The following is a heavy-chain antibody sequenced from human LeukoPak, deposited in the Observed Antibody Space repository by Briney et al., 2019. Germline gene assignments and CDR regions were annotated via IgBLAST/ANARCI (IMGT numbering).Heavy chain of an antibody. CDR3: ARVVRGSDYYYYGMDV. J-gene: IGHJ6*04. Sequence: ASVKVSCKASGYTFTSYGISWVRQAPGQGLEWMGWISAYNGNTNYAQKLQGRVTMTTDTSTSTAYMELRSLRSDDTAVYYCARVVRGSDYYYYGMDVWGKGTTVTVFS. CDR2: ISAYNGNT. V-gene: IGHV1-18*04. CDR1: GYTFTSYG. D-gene: IGHD3-10*01.